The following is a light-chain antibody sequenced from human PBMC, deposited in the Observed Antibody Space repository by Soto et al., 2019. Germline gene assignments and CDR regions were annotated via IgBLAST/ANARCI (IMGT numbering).Light chain of an antibody. CDR3: QVWDSSFVV. Sequence: SYELTQPLSVSVALGQTARITCGGNNIGSKNVHWYQQKPGQAPVLVIYRDSNRPSGIPERFSGSNSGNTATLTISRAQAGDEADYYCQVWDSSFVVFGGGTQLIVL. CDR2: RDS. CDR1: NIGSKN. V-gene: IGLV3-9*01. J-gene: IGLJ2*01.